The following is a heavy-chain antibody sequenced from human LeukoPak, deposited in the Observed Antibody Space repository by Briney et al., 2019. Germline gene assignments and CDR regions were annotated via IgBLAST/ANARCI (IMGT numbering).Heavy chain of an antibody. V-gene: IGHV4-31*03. Sequence: SRTLSLTCTVSGGSISSGGYYWSWIRQHPGKGLEWIGYIYYSGSTYYNPSLKSRVTISVDTSKDQFSLKLSSVTAADTAVYYCARDTLRYFDLWGRGTLVTVSS. CDR3: ARDTLRYFDL. J-gene: IGHJ2*01. CDR1: GGSISSGGYY. CDR2: IYYSGST.